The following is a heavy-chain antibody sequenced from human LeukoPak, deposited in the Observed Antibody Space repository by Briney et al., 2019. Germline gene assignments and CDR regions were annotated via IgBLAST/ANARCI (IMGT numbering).Heavy chain of an antibody. J-gene: IGHJ5*02. CDR3: AKAIGHEIPAAIRWYDP. V-gene: IGHV3-23*01. D-gene: IGHD2-2*01. CDR2: VSDGGGAT. CDR1: GFTFSTYA. Sequence: PGGSLRLSCAASGFTFSTYAMAWVRQAPGKGLEWVSTVSDGGGATYHADSVKGRFTISRDNFKNTLYLQMNSLRVEDTAVYYCAKAIGHEIPAAIRWYDPWGQGTLVTVSS.